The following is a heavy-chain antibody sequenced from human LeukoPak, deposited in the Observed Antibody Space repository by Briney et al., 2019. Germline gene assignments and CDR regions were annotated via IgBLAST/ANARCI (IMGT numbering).Heavy chain of an antibody. V-gene: IGHV1-69*05. CDR2: IIPIFGTA. D-gene: IGHD3-22*01. J-gene: IGHJ4*02. Sequence: SVKVSCKASGGTFSSYAISWVRQAPGQGLEWMGRIIPIFGTANYAQKFQGRVTITTDESTSTAYMELSSLRSEDTAVYYCATPTYDSSGVDYWGQGTLVTVSS. CDR1: GGTFSSYA. CDR3: ATPTYDSSGVDY.